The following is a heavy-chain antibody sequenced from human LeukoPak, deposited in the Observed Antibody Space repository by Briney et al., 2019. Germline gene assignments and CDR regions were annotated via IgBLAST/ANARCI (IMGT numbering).Heavy chain of an antibody. J-gene: IGHJ4*02. CDR3: ARSSGYLMYYFDY. CDR2: IYYSGST. CDR1: GGSISSYY. V-gene: IGHV4-59*12. D-gene: IGHD5-12*01. Sequence: SETLSLTCTVSGGSISSYYWSWIRQPPGKGLEWIGYIYYSGSTNYNPSLKSRVTMSVDTSKNQFSLKLSSVTAADTAVYYCARSSGYLMYYFDYWGQGTLVTVSS.